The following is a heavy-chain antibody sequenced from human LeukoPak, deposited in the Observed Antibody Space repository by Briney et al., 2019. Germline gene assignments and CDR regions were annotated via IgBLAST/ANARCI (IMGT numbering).Heavy chain of an antibody. CDR2: INPNSDGT. J-gene: IGHJ6*02. CDR3: TRDRYYVNPDHYFGMDV. V-gene: IGHV1-2*02. D-gene: IGHD3-10*02. CDR1: GYTFTGYY. Sequence: ASVKVSCKASGYTFTGYYMHWVRQAPGQGLEWMGWINPNSDGTNYARKFQGRVSMTRDTSISTAYMELTRLRSDDTAVYYCTRDRYYVNPDHYFGMDVWGQGTTVTVSS.